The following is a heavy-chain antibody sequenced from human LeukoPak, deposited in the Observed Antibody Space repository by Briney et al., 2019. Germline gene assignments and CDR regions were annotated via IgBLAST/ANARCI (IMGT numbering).Heavy chain of an antibody. CDR3: LSHYSSSSVVDY. J-gene: IGHJ4*02. Sequence: GGSLRLSCAASGFSFSSYEMNWVRQAPGKGLEWVSYISSSGDIMYSADSVKGRFTISRDNAKNSLYLQMNSLRAEDTAIYYCLSHYSSSSVVDYWGQGTLVTVSS. CDR2: ISSSGDIM. V-gene: IGHV3-48*03. D-gene: IGHD6-6*01. CDR1: GFSFSSYE.